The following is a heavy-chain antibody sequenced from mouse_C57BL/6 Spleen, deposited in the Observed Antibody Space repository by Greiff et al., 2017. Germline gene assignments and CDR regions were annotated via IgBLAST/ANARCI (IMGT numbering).Heavy chain of an antibody. CDR3: ARTGYYEDYYFDY. D-gene: IGHD1-1*02. J-gene: IGHJ2*01. Sequence: QVHVKQSGPGLVQPSQSLSITCTVSGFSLTSYGVHWVRQSPGKGLEWLGVIWSGGSTDYNAAFISRLSISKDNSKSQVFFKMNSLQADDTAIYYCARTGYYEDYYFDYWGQGTTLTVSS. CDR2: IWSGGST. CDR1: GFSLTSYG. V-gene: IGHV2-2*01.